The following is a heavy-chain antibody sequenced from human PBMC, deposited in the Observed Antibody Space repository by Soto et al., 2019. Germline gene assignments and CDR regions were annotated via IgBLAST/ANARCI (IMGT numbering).Heavy chain of an antibody. D-gene: IGHD1-26*01. CDR3: ARDDYGIYPY. CDR2: IDPKNGGT. CDR1: GYTVTGYY. V-gene: IGHV1-2*02. J-gene: IGHJ4*02. Sequence: QVQLVQSGTEVKKPGASVKVSCKASGYTVTGYYIHWVRQAPGQGLEWMGWIDPKNGGTIYAQKFQDRVTMTRDTSISTAYMDLSRLTSDDTAHYYCARDDYGIYPYWGQGTLVTVSS.